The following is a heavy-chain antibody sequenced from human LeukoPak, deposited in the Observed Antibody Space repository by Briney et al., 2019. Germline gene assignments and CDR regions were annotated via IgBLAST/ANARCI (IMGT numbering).Heavy chain of an antibody. CDR3: ARGVPVAGDFDY. Sequence: GGSLRLSCAASGFTFVRYAMHWVRQAPGKGLEWVAVISYDGSKKYYVASVKGRFSISRDNSKNTVYLQMNSLRVEDTAVYYCARGVPVAGDFDYWGQGTLVTVSS. V-gene: IGHV3-30*04. CDR1: GFTFVRYA. D-gene: IGHD6-19*01. J-gene: IGHJ4*02. CDR2: ISYDGSKK.